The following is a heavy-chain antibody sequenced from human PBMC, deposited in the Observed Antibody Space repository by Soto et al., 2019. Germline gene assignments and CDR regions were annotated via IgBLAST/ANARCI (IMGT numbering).Heavy chain of an antibody. V-gene: IGHV3-33*01. CDR2: IWYDGSNK. J-gene: IGHJ4*02. CDR3: AREGIQLWSYYFDY. D-gene: IGHD5-18*01. Sequence: QVQLVESGGGVVQPGRSLRLSCAASGFTFSSYGMHWVRQAPGKGLEWVAVIWYDGSNKYYADSVKGRFTISRDNSKNTLYLKMNSLRAEDTAVYYCAREGIQLWSYYFDYWGQGTLVTVSS. CDR1: GFTFSSYG.